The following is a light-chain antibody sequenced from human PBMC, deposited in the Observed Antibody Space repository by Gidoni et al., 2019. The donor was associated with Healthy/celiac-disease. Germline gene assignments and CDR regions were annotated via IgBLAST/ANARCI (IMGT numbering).Light chain of an antibody. CDR1: SSDVGSYNL. CDR3: CSYAGSSTWV. V-gene: IGLV2-23*01. CDR2: EGS. Sequence: QSALTQPASVSGSPGQSITISCPGTSSDVGSYNLVSWYQQHPGKAPKLMIYEGSKRTSGVSNRFSGSKSGNTASLTISGLQAEDEADYYCCSYAGSSTWVFGGGTKLTV. J-gene: IGLJ3*02.